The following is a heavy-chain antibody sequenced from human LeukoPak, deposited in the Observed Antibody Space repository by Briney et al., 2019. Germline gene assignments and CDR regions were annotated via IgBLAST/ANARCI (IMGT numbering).Heavy chain of an antibody. CDR2: ISDRGNTM. Sequence: PGGSLRLSCEASGFTLSSYEMNWVRQAPGKGLEWVSCISDRGNTMFYRDSVRGRFTISRDNAKNSLYLQMNSLRAEDTAVYYCARAVTMLRGVKDWFDPWGQGALVTVSS. V-gene: IGHV3-48*03. CDR1: GFTLSSYE. CDR3: ARAVTMLRGVKDWFDP. J-gene: IGHJ5*02. D-gene: IGHD3-10*01.